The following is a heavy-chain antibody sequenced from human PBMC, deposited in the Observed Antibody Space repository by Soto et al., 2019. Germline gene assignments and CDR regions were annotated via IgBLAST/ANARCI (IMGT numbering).Heavy chain of an antibody. CDR2: INHSGST. CDR1: GGSFSGYY. V-gene: IGHV4-34*01. J-gene: IGHJ3*02. D-gene: IGHD2-15*01. CDR3: ARPFLHSGLVVVAATDAFDI. Sequence: SETLSLTCAVYGGSFSGYYWSWIRQPPGKGLEWIGEINHSGSTNYNPSLKSRVTISVDTSKNQFSLKLSSVTAADTAVYYCARPFLHSGLVVVAATDAFDIWGPGTMVTV.